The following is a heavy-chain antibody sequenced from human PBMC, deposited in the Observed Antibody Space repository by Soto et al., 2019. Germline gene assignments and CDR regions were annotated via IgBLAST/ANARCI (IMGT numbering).Heavy chain of an antibody. Sequence: VEVSCNASGYTLSGYYVHGVREAPGQGLEWMGWINPDTGGTSYAQKFQGRVTLSRDTSINTAYLELSSLRFDDAAVYFCARDRFQVISDGTDVWGQGTTVTVSS. CDR2: INPDTGGT. J-gene: IGHJ6*02. CDR1: GYTLSGYY. CDR3: ARDRFQVISDGTDV. V-gene: IGHV1-2*02. D-gene: IGHD2-21*01.